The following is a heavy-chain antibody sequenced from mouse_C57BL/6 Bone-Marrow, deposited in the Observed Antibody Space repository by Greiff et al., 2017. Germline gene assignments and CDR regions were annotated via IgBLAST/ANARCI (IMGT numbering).Heavy chain of an antibody. Sequence: QVQLQQPGAELVKPGASVKMSCQASGYTFTSYWLTWVKQRPGQGLEWIGGIYPGSGSTSYNEKFKSKATLTVDTSSSPAYMQLSSLTSEDSAVYYCARRGRVRLYYFDYWGQGTTLTVSS. D-gene: IGHD1-1*01. CDR1: GYTFTSYW. CDR2: IYPGSGST. J-gene: IGHJ2*01. CDR3: ARRGRVRLYYFDY. V-gene: IGHV1-55*01.